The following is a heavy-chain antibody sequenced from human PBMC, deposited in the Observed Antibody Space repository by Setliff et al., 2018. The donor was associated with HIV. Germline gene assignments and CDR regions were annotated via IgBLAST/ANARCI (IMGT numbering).Heavy chain of an antibody. CDR3: ARSALWFGEADWYCDL. CDR2: IYKGGTT. J-gene: IGHJ2*01. D-gene: IGHD3-10*01. CDR1: GYSISSSYW. Sequence: KTSETLSLTCAVSGYSISSSYWWGWIRQTPGKGLEWIGWIGYIYKGGTTYYNPSLKSRVTMSADTSKNQFSLKLRSVTAVDTAVYSCARSALWFGEADWYCDLWGRGTLVTVSS. V-gene: IGHV4-28*01.